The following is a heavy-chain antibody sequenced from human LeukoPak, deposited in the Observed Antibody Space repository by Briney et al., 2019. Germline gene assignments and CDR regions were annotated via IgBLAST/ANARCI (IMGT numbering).Heavy chain of an antibody. CDR1: GYKLTNNW. CDR3: VRFALTSSLDH. Sequence: GESLRISCQISGYKLTNNWIGWVRQVPGEGLEWIGLIYPGYSDAKYSPSFQGQVTLSVDASISTAYLQLSGLRASDTAIYYCVRFALTSSLDHWGQGTLVTVSS. CDR2: IYPGYSDA. D-gene: IGHD6-13*01. V-gene: IGHV5-51*01. J-gene: IGHJ5*02.